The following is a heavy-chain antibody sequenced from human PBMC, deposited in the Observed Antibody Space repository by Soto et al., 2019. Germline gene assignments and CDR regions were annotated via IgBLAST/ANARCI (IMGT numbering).Heavy chain of an antibody. V-gene: IGHV3-23*01. Sequence: GGSLRLSCAASGFTFSSYAMSWVRQAPGKGLEWVSAISGSGGSTYYADSVKGRFTISRDNSKNTLYMQMNSLRAKDTAVNHRAKDTDFVVVPAARYFDYWGQGTLVTVSS. D-gene: IGHD2-2*01. CDR3: AKDTDFVVVPAARYFDY. CDR1: GFTFSSYA. CDR2: ISGSGGST. J-gene: IGHJ4*02.